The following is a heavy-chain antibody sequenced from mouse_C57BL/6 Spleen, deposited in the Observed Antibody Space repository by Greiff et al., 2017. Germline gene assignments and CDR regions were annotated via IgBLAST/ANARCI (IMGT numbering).Heavy chain of an antibody. D-gene: IGHD1-1*01. J-gene: IGHJ3*01. CDR2: IDPNSGGT. CDR1: GYTFTSYW. V-gene: IGHV1-72*01. CDR3: AREGYYGSSQAWFAY. Sequence: VQLQQPGAELVKPGASVKLSCKASGYTFTSYWMHWVKQRPGRGLEWIGMIDPNSGGTKYNEKFKSKATLTVDKPSSTAYMQLSSLTSEDSAVYYCAREGYYGSSQAWFAYWGQGTLVTVSA.